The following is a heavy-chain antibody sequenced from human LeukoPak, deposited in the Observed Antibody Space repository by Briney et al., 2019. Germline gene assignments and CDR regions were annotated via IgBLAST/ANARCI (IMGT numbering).Heavy chain of an antibody. CDR3: ASGAYCGGDCYSNWFDP. CDR2: IIPILGIA. D-gene: IGHD2-21*02. CDR1: GGTFSSYT. V-gene: IGHV1-69*02. Sequence: GASVKVSCKASGGTFSSYTISWVRQAPGQGPEWMGRIIPILGIANYAQKFQGRVTITADKSTSTAYMELSSLRSEDTAVYYCASGAYCGGDCYSNWFDPWGQGTLVTVSS. J-gene: IGHJ5*02.